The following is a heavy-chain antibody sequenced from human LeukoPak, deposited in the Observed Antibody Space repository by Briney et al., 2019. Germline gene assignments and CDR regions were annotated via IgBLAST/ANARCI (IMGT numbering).Heavy chain of an antibody. Sequence: SVKVSCKASGGTFSSYAISWVRQAPGQGLEWMGGIIPIFGTANYAQKFQGRVTITTDESTSAAYMELSSLRSEDTAVYYCASLYSGSSRYYFDYWGQGTLVTVSS. CDR1: GGTFSSYA. CDR3: ASLYSGSSRYYFDY. D-gene: IGHD1-26*01. CDR2: IIPIFGTA. J-gene: IGHJ4*02. V-gene: IGHV1-69*05.